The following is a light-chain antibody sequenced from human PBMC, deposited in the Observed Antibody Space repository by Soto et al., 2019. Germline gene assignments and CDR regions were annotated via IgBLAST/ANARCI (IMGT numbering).Light chain of an antibody. CDR1: QTISNF. V-gene: IGKV3-11*01. Sequence: IVLTQSPVTLSLSPGERATLSCRPSQTISNFLSWYQQKPGQAPRLLIYDTSNRASGIPARFSGSGSGTDFTLTISSVEPEDFAIYYCHQRSDWSLTFGGGTEVEI. J-gene: IGKJ4*01. CDR2: DTS. CDR3: HQRSDWSLT.